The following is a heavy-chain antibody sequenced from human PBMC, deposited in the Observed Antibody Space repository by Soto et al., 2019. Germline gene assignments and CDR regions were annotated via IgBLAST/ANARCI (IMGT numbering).Heavy chain of an antibody. CDR2: VYNSGST. Sequence: LSLTFTVSGGSISSFYWSWIRQPPGKGLEWIGYVYNSGSTDYNPSLMSRVTISIDTSKNQFSLRLTSVTAADTAVYYCATASSSGSSGELDYWGQGTLVTVSS. J-gene: IGHJ4*02. CDR3: ATASSSGSSGELDY. V-gene: IGHV4-59*01. D-gene: IGHD3-22*01. CDR1: GGSISSFY.